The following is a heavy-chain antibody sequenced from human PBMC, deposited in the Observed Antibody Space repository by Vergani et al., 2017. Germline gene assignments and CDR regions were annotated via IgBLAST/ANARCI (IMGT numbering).Heavy chain of an antibody. D-gene: IGHD3-22*01. V-gene: IGHV1-69*13. CDR2: IIPIFGTA. J-gene: IGHJ5*02. Sequence: QVQLVQSGAEVKKPGSSVKVSCKASGGTFSSYAISWVRQAPGQGLEWMGRIIPIFGTANYAQKFQGRVTITADESTSTAYMELSSLRSADTAVYYCARGQTYYDSSAPRGNWFDPWGQGTLVTVSS. CDR1: GGTFSSYA. CDR3: ARGQTYYDSSAPRGNWFDP.